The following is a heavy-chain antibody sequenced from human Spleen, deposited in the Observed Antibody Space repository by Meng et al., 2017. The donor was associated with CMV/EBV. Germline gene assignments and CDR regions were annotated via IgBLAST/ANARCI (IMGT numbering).Heavy chain of an antibody. Sequence: PVDFACKASVVTFSSYAVSWVRQAPGQGLEWMGGIFPIFGTANYAQKFQGRVTITTDESTSTAYMELSSLRSEDTAVYYCTRGAFGVSSSSWTYYGMDVWGQGTSVTVSS. J-gene: IGHJ6*02. CDR3: TRGAFGVSSSSWTYYGMDV. D-gene: IGHD6-6*01. CDR1: VVTFSSYA. V-gene: IGHV1-69*05. CDR2: IFPIFGTA.